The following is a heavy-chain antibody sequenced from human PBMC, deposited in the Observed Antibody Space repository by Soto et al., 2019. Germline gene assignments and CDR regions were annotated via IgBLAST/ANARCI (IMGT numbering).Heavy chain of an antibody. CDR1: GFSLSTSGVG. CDR3: AHRDAGNAYDI. V-gene: IGHV2-5*02. Sequence: QITLKESGPTLVKPTQTLTLTCTFSGFSLSTSGVGVGWIRQPPGKALEWLAVIYWDDDKRYSPSLKSRLTMPKDTSKNQVVLTMTNMDPVDTGTYYCAHRDAGNAYDIWGQGTMVTVSS. J-gene: IGHJ3*02. CDR2: IYWDDDK.